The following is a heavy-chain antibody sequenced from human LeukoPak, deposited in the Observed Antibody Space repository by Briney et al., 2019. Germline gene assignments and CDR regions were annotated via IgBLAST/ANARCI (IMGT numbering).Heavy chain of an antibody. J-gene: IGHJ3*01. D-gene: IGHD3-22*01. V-gene: IGHV3-53*01. CDR1: GFTVSSNY. CDR3: ARDSPTFYYYYSCGYIDAFDF. Sequence: GGSLRLSCAASGFTVSSNYMNWVRQAPGKGLEWVSVIYRGGSTYYADSVKGRFTISRDNSKNTLYLQMNSLRAEDTAVYYCARDSPTFYYYYSCGYIDAFDFWGQGTMVTVSS. CDR2: IYRGGST.